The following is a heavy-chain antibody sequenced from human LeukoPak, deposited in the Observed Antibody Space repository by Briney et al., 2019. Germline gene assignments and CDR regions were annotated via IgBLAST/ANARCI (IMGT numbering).Heavy chain of an antibody. J-gene: IGHJ6*02. CDR2: INTNTGNP. Sequence: EASVKVSCKASGYTFTNYGMSWVRQAPGQGLEWMGWINTNTGNPKSAQGFTERFVFSLDASVSTAYLQISGLKAEDTAVYYCARSYGAFEGDTYYYYGMDVWGQGTTVTVSS. V-gene: IGHV7-4-1*02. D-gene: IGHD2-21*02. CDR1: GYTFTNYG. CDR3: ARSYGAFEGDTYYYYGMDV.